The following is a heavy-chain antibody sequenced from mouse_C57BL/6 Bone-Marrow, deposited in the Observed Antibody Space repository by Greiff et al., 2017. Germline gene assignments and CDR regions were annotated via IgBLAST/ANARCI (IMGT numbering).Heavy chain of an antibody. V-gene: IGHV5-4*01. CDR3: ARLAFDY. Sequence: EVQLVESGGGLVKPGGSLKLSCAASGFTFSSYAMSWVRQTPEKRLEWVATISDGGSYTYYPDNVKGRFTISRDNAKNNLYLQMNQLKSEDTAMYYCARLAFDYWGQGTTLTVSS. J-gene: IGHJ2*01. CDR1: GFTFSSYA. CDR2: ISDGGSYT.